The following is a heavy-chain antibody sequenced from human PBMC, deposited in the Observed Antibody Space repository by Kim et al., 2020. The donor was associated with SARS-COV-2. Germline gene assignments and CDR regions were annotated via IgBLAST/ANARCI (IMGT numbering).Heavy chain of an antibody. D-gene: IGHD4-17*01. Sequence: GESLKISCKGSGYSFTSYWIGWVRQMPGKGLEWMGIIYPGDSDTRYSPSFQGQVTISADKSISTAYLQWSSLKASDTAMYYCARQRGYGDYVGIYNRFDPWGQGTLVTVSS. J-gene: IGHJ5*02. CDR3: ARQRGYGDYVGIYNRFDP. CDR2: IYPGDSDT. V-gene: IGHV5-51*01. CDR1: GYSFTSYW.